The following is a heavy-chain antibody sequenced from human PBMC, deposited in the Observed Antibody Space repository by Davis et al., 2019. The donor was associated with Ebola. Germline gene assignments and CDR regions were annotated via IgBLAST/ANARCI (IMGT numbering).Heavy chain of an antibody. CDR1: GGSISGDY. CDR2: ISSSGSTI. CDR3: ARGRTVTNYVDY. Sequence: GGSLRLSCTVSGGSISGDYWSWVRQAPGKGLEWVSSISSSGSTINYADSVKGRFTVSRDNAKNSLYLQMNSLRDEDTAVFYCARGRTVTNYVDYWGPGILVTVSS. V-gene: IGHV3-11*04. D-gene: IGHD4-17*01. J-gene: IGHJ4*02.